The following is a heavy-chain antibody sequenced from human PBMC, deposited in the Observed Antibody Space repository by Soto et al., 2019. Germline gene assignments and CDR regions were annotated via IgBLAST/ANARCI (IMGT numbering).Heavy chain of an antibody. Sequence: PGGSLILSCAASGFTFSSYAMHWVRQAPGKGLEWVAVISYDGSNKYYADSVKGRFTISRDNSKNTLYLQMNSLRAEDTAVYYCARDIVVVPAAPTKGYGMDVWGQGTTVTVSS. V-gene: IGHV3-30-3*01. J-gene: IGHJ6*02. CDR3: ARDIVVVPAAPTKGYGMDV. CDR2: ISYDGSNK. D-gene: IGHD2-2*01. CDR1: GFTFSSYA.